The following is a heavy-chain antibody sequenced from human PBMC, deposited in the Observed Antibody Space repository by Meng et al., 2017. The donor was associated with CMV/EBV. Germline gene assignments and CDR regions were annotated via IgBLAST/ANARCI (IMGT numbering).Heavy chain of an antibody. J-gene: IGHJ6*02. Sequence: ASVKVSCKASGYTFTSYGISWVRQAPGQGLEWMGWISAYNGNTNYAQKLQGRVTMTTDTSTSTAYMELRSLRSDDTAVYYCARDLHDCSSTSCYRYYYYYYGMDVWGQGTTVTVSS. D-gene: IGHD2-2*01. CDR3: ARDLHDCSSTSCYRYYYYYYGMDV. CDR2: ISAYNGNT. CDR1: GYTFTSYG. V-gene: IGHV1-18*01.